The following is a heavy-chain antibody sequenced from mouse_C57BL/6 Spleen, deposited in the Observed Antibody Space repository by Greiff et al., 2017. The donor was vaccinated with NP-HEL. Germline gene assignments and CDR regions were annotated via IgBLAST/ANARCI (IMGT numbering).Heavy chain of an antibody. CDR1: GYTFTDYY. Sequence: ESGAELVRPGASVKLSCKASGYTFTDYYINWVKQRPGQGLEWIARIYPGSGNTYYNEKFKGKATLTAEKSSSTAYMQLSSLTSEDSAVYFCAREGAYYSNYGSWFAYWGQGTLVTVSA. J-gene: IGHJ3*01. CDR2: IYPGSGNT. D-gene: IGHD2-5*01. V-gene: IGHV1-76*01. CDR3: AREGAYYSNYGSWFAY.